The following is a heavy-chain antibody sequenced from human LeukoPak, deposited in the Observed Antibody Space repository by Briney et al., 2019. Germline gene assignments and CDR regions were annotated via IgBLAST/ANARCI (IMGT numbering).Heavy chain of an antibody. J-gene: IGHJ6*04. V-gene: IGHV3-48*04. CDR2: ISSSGSTI. CDR1: GFTFSSYT. Sequence: GGSLRLSCAASGFTFSSYTMNWVRQAPGKGLEWVSYISSSGSTIYYADSVKGRFTISRDNAKNSLYLQMSSLRAEDTAVYYCAELGITMIGGVWGKGTTVTISS. D-gene: IGHD3-10*02. CDR3: AELGITMIGGV.